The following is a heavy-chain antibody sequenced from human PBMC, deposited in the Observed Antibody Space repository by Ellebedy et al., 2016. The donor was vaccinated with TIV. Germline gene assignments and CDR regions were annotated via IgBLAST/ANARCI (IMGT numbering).Heavy chain of an antibody. CDR2: INEDGSEK. V-gene: IGHV3-7*03. J-gene: IGHJ4*02. CDR1: GVTFSNSW. Sequence: GESLKISCAASGVTFSNSWMTWVRQAPGKGLEWVANINEDGSEKHYADSVKGRFTISRDNAKNSLDLQMNSLRAEDTAVYYCSKFFDFWGQGTLVTVSS. CDR3: SKFFDF.